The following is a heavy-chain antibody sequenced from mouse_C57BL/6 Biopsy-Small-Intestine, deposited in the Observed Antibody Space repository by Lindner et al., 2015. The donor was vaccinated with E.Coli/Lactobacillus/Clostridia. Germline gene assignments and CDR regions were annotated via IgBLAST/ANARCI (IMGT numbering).Heavy chain of an antibody. D-gene: IGHD1-1*01. CDR1: GYRFSSSW. CDR2: IYPGDGDT. J-gene: IGHJ1*03. Sequence: VQLQESGPELVKPGASVKISCKASGYRFSSSWMNWVQQRPGKGLEWIGRIYPGDGDTNYNGKFKGKATLTADKSSSTAYMQLSSLTSEDSAVYFCARGDYGSAAWYFDVWGTGTTVTVSS. CDR3: ARGDYGSAAWYFDV. V-gene: IGHV1-82*01.